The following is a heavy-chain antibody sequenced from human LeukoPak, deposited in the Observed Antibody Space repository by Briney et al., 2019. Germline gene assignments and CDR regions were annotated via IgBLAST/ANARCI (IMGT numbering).Heavy chain of an antibody. D-gene: IGHD6-19*01. CDR1: GFTFSSYS. CDR3: AKDRSQWLVLGYFDY. Sequence: GGSLRLSCAASGFTFSSYSMNWVRQAPGKGLEWVSSISSSSSYIYYADSVKGRFTISRDNAKDSLYLQMNSLRAEDTAVYYCAKDRSQWLVLGYFDYWGQGTLVTVSS. J-gene: IGHJ4*02. V-gene: IGHV3-21*01. CDR2: ISSSSSYI.